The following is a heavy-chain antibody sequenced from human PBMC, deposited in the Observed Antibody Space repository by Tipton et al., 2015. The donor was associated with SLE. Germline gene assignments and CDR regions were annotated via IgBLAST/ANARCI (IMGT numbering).Heavy chain of an antibody. CDR1: GFTFSSYA. Sequence: GSLRLSCAASGFTFSSYAMSWDRQAPGKGLEWVSATSGSGGSTYYAESVKGRFTISRDHSKNTLYLQMNSLRAEDTAVYYCAKDHWDRYMIALDIWGQGTMVTVSS. J-gene: IGHJ3*02. CDR2: TSGSGGST. CDR3: AKDHWDRYMIALDI. D-gene: IGHD1/OR15-1a*01. V-gene: IGHV3-23*01.